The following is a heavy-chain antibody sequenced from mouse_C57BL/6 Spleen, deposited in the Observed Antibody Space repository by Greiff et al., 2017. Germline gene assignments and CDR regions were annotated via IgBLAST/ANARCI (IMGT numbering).Heavy chain of an antibody. CDR3: ARLLDDVEEYYYAMDY. CDR2: INPGSGGT. D-gene: IGHD1-1*01. CDR1: GYAFTNYL. J-gene: IGHJ4*01. V-gene: IGHV1-54*01. Sequence: VKLMESGAELVRPGTSVKVSCKASGYAFTNYLIEWVKQRPGQGLEWIGVINPGSGGTNYNEKFKGKATLTADKSSSTAYMQLSSLTSEDSAVYFCARLLDDVEEYYYAMDYWGQGTSVTVSS.